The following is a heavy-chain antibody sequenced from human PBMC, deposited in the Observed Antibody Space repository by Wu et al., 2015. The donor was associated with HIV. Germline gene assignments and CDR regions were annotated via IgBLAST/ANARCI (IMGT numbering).Heavy chain of an antibody. Sequence: QVPLVQSGAEVRKPGASVKVSCKVSGYTHSKLSMHWVRQTPGKGLEWMGGFDPKDGEIVYAQNFQGRLTMTEDTSTDTAYVELRSLRFEDTAVYYCTTLRGGYYAGSDIPAAFDIWGQGTMVTVSP. J-gene: IGHJ3*02. V-gene: IGHV1-24*01. CDR3: TTLRGGYYAGSDIPAAFDI. CDR1: GYTHSKLS. D-gene: IGHD3-10*01. CDR2: FDPKDGEI.